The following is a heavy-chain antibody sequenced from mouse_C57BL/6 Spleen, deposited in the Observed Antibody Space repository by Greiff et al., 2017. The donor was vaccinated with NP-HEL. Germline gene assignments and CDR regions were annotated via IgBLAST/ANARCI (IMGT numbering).Heavy chain of an antibody. J-gene: IGHJ4*01. CDR3: ARDGSSYGDAMDY. V-gene: IGHV1-52*01. CDR2: IDPSDSET. CDR1: GYTFTSYW. D-gene: IGHD1-1*01. Sequence: QVQLQQPGAELVRPGSSVKLSCKASGYTFTSYWMHWVKQRPIQGLEWIGNIDPSDSETHYNQKFKDKATLTVDKSSSTAYMQLSRLTSEDSAVYYCARDGSSYGDAMDYWGQGTSVTVSS.